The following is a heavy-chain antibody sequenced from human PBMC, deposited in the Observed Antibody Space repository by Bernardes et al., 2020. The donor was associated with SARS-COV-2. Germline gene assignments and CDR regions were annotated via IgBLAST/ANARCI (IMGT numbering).Heavy chain of an antibody. Sequence: GGSLRLSCAASGFTFSSYSMNWVRQAPGKGLEWVSSISSSSSYIYYADSVKGRFTISRDNAKNSLYLQMNSLRAEDTAVYYCARDYGSYYPNFDYWGQGTLVTVSS. CDR3: ARDYGSYYPNFDY. V-gene: IGHV3-21*01. CDR1: GFTFSSYS. CDR2: ISSSSSYI. D-gene: IGHD1-26*01. J-gene: IGHJ4*02.